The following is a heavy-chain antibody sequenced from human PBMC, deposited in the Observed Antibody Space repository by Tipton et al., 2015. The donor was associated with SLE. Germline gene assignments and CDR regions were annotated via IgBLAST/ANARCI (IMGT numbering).Heavy chain of an antibody. CDR3: ARAYPGPVPHFFDY. CDR1: GGSFSGYY. Sequence: LRLSCAVYGGSFSGYYWSWIRQPPGKGLEWIGEINHSGSTNYNPSLKSRVTISVDTSKNQFSLKLSSVTAADTAVYYCARAYPGPVPHFFDYWGQGTLVTVSS. V-gene: IGHV4-34*01. J-gene: IGHJ4*02. D-gene: IGHD1-14*01. CDR2: INHSGST.